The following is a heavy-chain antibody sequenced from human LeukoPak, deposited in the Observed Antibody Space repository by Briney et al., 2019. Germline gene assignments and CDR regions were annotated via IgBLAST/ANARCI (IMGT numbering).Heavy chain of an antibody. Sequence: PGGSLRLSCAASGFTFSSYAMSSVRQAPGKGLEWVSAISGSGGSTYYADSVKGRFTISRDNSKNTLYLQMNSLRAEDTAVYYCAKPQPYDFWSGYSLYYYYYYMDVWGKGTTVTVSS. CDR2: ISGSGGST. CDR1: GFTFSSYA. D-gene: IGHD3-3*01. V-gene: IGHV3-23*01. CDR3: AKPQPYDFWSGYSLYYYYYYMDV. J-gene: IGHJ6*03.